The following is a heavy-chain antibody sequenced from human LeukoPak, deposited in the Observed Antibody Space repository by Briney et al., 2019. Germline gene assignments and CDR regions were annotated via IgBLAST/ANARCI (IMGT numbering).Heavy chain of an antibody. CDR3: ARQRLGFSSSRDFDY. Sequence: GESLKISCKGSGYSSTSYWIGWVRQMPGKGLEWMGIIYPGDSDTRYSPSFQGQVTISADKSISTAYLQWSSLKASDTAMYYCARQRLGFSSSRDFDYWGQGTLVTVSS. CDR1: GYSSTSYW. J-gene: IGHJ4*02. V-gene: IGHV5-51*01. D-gene: IGHD6-6*01. CDR2: IYPGDSDT.